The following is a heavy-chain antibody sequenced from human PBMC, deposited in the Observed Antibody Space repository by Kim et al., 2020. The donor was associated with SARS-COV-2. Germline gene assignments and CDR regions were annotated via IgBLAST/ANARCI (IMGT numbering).Heavy chain of an antibody. CDR3: ARTGAAGWFDP. Sequence: ASVKVSCKASGYTFTGYYMHWVRQAPGQGREWMGRINPNSGGTNYAQKFQDRVTMTRDTNISTTYMELSRQRSDDTAVNYCARTGAAGWFDPWGQGTLVT. CDR1: GYTFTGYY. D-gene: IGHD7-27*01. V-gene: IGHV1-2*06. CDR2: INPNSGGT. J-gene: IGHJ5*02.